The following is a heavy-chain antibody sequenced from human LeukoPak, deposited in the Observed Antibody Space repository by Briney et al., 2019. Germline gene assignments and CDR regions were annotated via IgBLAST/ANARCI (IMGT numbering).Heavy chain of an antibody. V-gene: IGHV3-23*01. CDR3: ANIAARRLGIDY. D-gene: IGHD6-6*01. CDR2: ISGSGRSP. Sequence: GGSLRLSCAASGFTFSSYAMSWVRQAPGKGLEWVSAISGSGRSPYYADSVKGRFTISRDNSKNTLYLQMNSLRAEDTAVYYCANIAARRLGIDYWGQGTLVTVSS. J-gene: IGHJ4*02. CDR1: GFTFSSYA.